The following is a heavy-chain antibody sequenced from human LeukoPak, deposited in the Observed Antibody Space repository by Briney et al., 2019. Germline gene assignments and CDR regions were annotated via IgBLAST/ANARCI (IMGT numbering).Heavy chain of an antibody. CDR1: GGSFSGYY. J-gene: IGHJ5*02. CDR3: ARDRDYDILTGHNWFDP. Sequence: SETLSLTCAVYGGSFSGYYWSWIRQPPGKGLEWIGEINHSGSTNYNPSLKSRVTISVDTSKNQFSLKLSSVTAADTAVYYCARDRDYDILTGHNWFDPWGQGTLVTVSS. CDR2: INHSGST. V-gene: IGHV4-34*01. D-gene: IGHD3-9*01.